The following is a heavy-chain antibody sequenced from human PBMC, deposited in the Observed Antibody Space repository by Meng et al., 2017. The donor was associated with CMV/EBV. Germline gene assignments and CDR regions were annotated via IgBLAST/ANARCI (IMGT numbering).Heavy chain of an antibody. CDR3: GVAGNKYYFDY. J-gene: IGHJ4*02. CDR1: GDTFSSYA. CDR2: IIPIFGTA. Sequence: SVKVSCKASGDTFSSYAISWVRQAPGQGLEWMGGIIPIFGTANYAQKFQGRVTITTDESTSTAYMELSSLRSEDTAVYYCGVAGNKYYFDYWGQGTLVTVSS. D-gene: IGHD6-19*01. V-gene: IGHV1-69*05.